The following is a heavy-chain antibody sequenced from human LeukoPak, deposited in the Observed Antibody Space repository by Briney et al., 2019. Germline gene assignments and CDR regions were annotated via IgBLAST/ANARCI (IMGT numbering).Heavy chain of an antibody. CDR2: INTNTGNP. J-gene: IGHJ4*02. CDR1: GYTFTSYA. D-gene: IGHD2-15*01. Sequence: GASVKVSCKASGYTFTSYAMNWVRQPPGQGLEWMGWINTNTGNPTYAQGFTGRFVFSLDTSVSTAYLQISSLKAEDTAVYYCARVPCSGGSCYFDYWGQGTLVTVSS. V-gene: IGHV7-4-1*02. CDR3: ARVPCSGGSCYFDY.